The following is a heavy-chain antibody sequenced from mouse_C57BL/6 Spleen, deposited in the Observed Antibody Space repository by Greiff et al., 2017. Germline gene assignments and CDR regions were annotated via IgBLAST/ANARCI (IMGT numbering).Heavy chain of an antibody. V-gene: IGHV5-4*01. J-gene: IGHJ2*01. CDR2: ISDGGSYT. Sequence: VQLVESGGGLVKPGGSLKLSCAASGFTFSSYAMSWVRQTPEKRLEWVATISDGGSYTYYPDNVKGRFTISRDNAKNNLYLQMSHLKSEDTAMYYCARDERGSFDYWGQGTTLTVSS. CDR3: ARDERGSFDY. CDR1: GFTFSSYA.